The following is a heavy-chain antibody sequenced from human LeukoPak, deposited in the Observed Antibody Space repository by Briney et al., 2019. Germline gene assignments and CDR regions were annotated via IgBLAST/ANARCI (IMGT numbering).Heavy chain of an antibody. Sequence: GASVKVSCKASGYTFTGYYMHWVRQAPGQGLEWMGWINPNSGGTNYAQKFQGRVPMTRDTSISTAYMELSRLRSDDTAVYYCARDEFYDSSGYYYDVDYWGQGTQVTVSS. CDR2: INPNSGGT. V-gene: IGHV1-2*02. D-gene: IGHD3-22*01. CDR1: GYTFTGYY. CDR3: ARDEFYDSSGYYYDVDY. J-gene: IGHJ4*02.